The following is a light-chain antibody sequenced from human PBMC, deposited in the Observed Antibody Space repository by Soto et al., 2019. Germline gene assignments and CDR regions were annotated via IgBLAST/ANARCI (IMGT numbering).Light chain of an antibody. Sequence: ILLTQSKGTLSFSPGERATLSCRASQSISSNYLAWYHQKPGQAPRLLIYGASSRATGIPDRFSGSGSGTDFTLTISRLEPEDFAVYYCQQYGRSPWTFGQGTKVDIK. V-gene: IGKV3-20*01. CDR3: QQYGRSPWT. J-gene: IGKJ1*01. CDR2: GAS. CDR1: QSISSNY.